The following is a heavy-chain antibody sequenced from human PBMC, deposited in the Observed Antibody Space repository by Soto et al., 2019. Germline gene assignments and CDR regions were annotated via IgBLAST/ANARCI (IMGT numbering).Heavy chain of an antibody. Sequence: GGSLRLSCAASGFTFSSYWMHWVRQAPGKGLVWVSRMNSDGSTTNYADSVKGRFTISRDNARNTLYLQMNSLRAEDTAVYYCVRDGYPAWAYGVDVWGQGTTVTVSS. V-gene: IGHV3-74*01. CDR1: GFTFSSYW. D-gene: IGHD1-1*01. J-gene: IGHJ6*02. CDR3: VRDGYPAWAYGVDV. CDR2: MNSDGSTT.